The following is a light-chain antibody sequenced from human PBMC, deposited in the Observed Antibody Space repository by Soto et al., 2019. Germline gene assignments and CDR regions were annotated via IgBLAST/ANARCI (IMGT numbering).Light chain of an antibody. CDR2: DVN. V-gene: IGLV2-14*03. CDR1: SSDIGAYNF. J-gene: IGLJ2*01. Sequence: QSALTQPASVSGSPGPSIPISCTGTSSDIGAYNFVSWYQQHPGKAPQLMLYDVNIRPSGVSNRFSGSKSGNTASLTISGLQAEDEADYYCTSWTTSTTMIFGGGTKVTVL. CDR3: TSWTTSTTMI.